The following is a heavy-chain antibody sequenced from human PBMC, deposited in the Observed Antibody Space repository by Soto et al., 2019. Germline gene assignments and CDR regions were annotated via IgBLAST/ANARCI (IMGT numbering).Heavy chain of an antibody. CDR3: ASHQSSGWYFDAFDS. CDR1: GYTFTTYG. D-gene: IGHD6-19*01. CDR2: ISAYNGNT. V-gene: IGHV1-18*01. Sequence: QVQLVQSGAEVKKPGASVKVSCKASGYTFTTYGITWVRQAPGQGLEWMGWISAYNGNTNYAQKLQGRVTITTDTSTSTAYVELSSLRSDDTAVYYCASHQSSGWYFDAFDSLGQGTMVTVDS. J-gene: IGHJ3*02.